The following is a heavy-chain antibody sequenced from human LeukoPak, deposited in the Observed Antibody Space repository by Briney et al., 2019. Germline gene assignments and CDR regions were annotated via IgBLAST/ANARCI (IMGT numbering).Heavy chain of an antibody. CDR1: GFTVSSNY. D-gene: IGHD3-22*01. CDR3: ARISKTYYYDSPYWFDP. V-gene: IGHV3-66*01. Sequence: GGSLRLSCAASGFTVSSNYMSWVRQAPGKGLEWVSVIYSGGSTYYADSVKGRFTISRDKSKNTLYLQMNSLRAEDTAVYYCARISKTYYYDSPYWFDPWGQGNLVTVSS. J-gene: IGHJ5*02. CDR2: IYSGGST.